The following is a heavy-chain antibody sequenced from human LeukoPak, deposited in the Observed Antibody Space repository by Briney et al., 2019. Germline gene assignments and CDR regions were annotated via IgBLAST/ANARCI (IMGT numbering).Heavy chain of an antibody. CDR1: GGSISSGGYY. D-gene: IGHD1-26*01. CDR2: IYHSGST. Sequence: SETLSLTCTVSGGSISSGGYYWSWIRQPPGKGLEWIGYIYHSGSTYYNPSLKSRVTISVDRSKNQFSLKLSSVTAADTAVYYCARHSVGSWGATWFDSWGQGTLVTVSS. V-gene: IGHV4-30-2*01. J-gene: IGHJ5*01. CDR3: ARHSVGSWGATWFDS.